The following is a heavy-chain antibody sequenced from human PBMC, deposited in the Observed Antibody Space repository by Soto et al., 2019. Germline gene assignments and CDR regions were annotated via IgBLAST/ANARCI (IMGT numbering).Heavy chain of an antibody. V-gene: IGHV1-18*01. Sequence: QIQLVQSGAEVKKPGASVKVSCKAAGYTFSNYAIKWVRQAPGQGLEWMGWISAHNGNTNYAEQFQGRVAMTTDTSTNAAYMELRSLRSDDTAVYSGARDLSGGYDLDCSASWGQGTLVTVSS. CDR3: ARDLSGGYDLDCSAS. CDR2: ISAHNGNT. J-gene: IGHJ4*02. CDR1: GYTFSNYA. D-gene: IGHD5-18*01.